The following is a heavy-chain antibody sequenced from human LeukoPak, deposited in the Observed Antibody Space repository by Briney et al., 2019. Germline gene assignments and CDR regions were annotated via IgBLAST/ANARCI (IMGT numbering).Heavy chain of an antibody. J-gene: IGHJ4*02. CDR1: GFTLSSYW. CDR3: ARVLGLVRAPEPPGY. CDR2: INSDGSST. Sequence: PGGSLRLSCAASGFTLSSYWMHWVRQAPGKGLVWVSRINSDGSSTSYADSVKGRFTIPRDNAKNTLYLQMNSLRAEDTAVYYCARVLGLVRAPEPPGYWGQGTLVTVSS. D-gene: IGHD1-14*01. V-gene: IGHV3-74*01.